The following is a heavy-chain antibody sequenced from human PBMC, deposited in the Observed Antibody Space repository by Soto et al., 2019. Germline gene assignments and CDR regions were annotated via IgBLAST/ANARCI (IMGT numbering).Heavy chain of an antibody. CDR3: ARDRYDFWSGYNYSSYYYGMDV. CDR2: IYNSGST. Sequence: ASETLSLTCAVSGGYISGGYYSWSWIRQPPGKGLEWIGFIYNSGSTYYNSSLKSRVTISVDTSKNQFSLKLSSVTAADTAVYYCARDRYDFWSGYNYSSYYYGMDVWGQGTTVTVSS. J-gene: IGHJ6*02. CDR1: GGYISGGYYS. V-gene: IGHV4-30-2*05. D-gene: IGHD3-3*01.